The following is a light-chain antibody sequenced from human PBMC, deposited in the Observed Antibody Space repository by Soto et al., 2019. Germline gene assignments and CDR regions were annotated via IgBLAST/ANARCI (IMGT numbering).Light chain of an antibody. CDR2: DAS. CDR3: QQYRRT. V-gene: IGKV1-5*01. CDR1: QSISSW. J-gene: IGKJ1*01. Sequence: DIQMTQSPSTLSASVGDRVTITCRASQSISSWLAWYQQKPGKAPKPLIYDASSLESGVPSRFSGSGSGTEFTLTISSLQPDDFATYYCQQYRRTFGQGTKV.